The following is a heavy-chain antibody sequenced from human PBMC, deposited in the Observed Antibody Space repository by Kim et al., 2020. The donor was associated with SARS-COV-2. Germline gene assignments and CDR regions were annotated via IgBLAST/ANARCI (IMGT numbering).Heavy chain of an antibody. CDR1: GFTFSSYW. Sequence: GGSLRLSCAASGFTFSSYWMSWVRQAPGKGLEWVANIKEDGSERYYVGSVKGRFTISRDNAKNSLYLQMNSLRAEDTAVYYCARDARYCTSTSCPTESWFDPWGQGTLVTVSS. CDR2: IKEDGSER. D-gene: IGHD2-2*01. J-gene: IGHJ5*02. V-gene: IGHV3-7*03. CDR3: ARDARYCTSTSCPTESWFDP.